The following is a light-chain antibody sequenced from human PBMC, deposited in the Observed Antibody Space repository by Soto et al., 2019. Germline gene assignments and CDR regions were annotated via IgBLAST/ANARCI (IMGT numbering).Light chain of an antibody. V-gene: IGKV3-20*01. CDR1: QSVSSSY. J-gene: IGKJ1*01. Sequence: EIVLTQSPGTLSLSPGERATLSCRASQSVSSSYLAWYQQKPGQAPRLLIYGASSRATGIPDRFSGSGSGTNFTLTISRLESEDFAMYYCQHYGTSPWTFGQGTKVEIK. CDR2: GAS. CDR3: QHYGTSPWT.